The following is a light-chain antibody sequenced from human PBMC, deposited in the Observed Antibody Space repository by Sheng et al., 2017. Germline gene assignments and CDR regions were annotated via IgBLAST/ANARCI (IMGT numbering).Light chain of an antibody. CDR3: QQYNNYPLT. Sequence: DIQMTQSPSTLSASVGDRVTFTCRASQSLSSWLAWYQQKPGKAPKLLIYKASSLESGVPSRFSGGGSGTEFTLTISGLQPDDFATYYCQQYNNYPLTFGGGTNGGDQT. CDR1: QSLSSW. CDR2: KAS. V-gene: IGKV1-5*03. J-gene: IGKJ4*01.